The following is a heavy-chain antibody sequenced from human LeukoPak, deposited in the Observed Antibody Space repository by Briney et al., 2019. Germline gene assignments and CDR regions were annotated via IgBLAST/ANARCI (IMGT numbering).Heavy chain of an antibody. CDR2: ISGSGGST. V-gene: IGHV3-23*01. Sequence: SGGSLRLSCAASGFTFSSYAMSWVRQAPGKGLEWVSAISGSGGSTYYADSVKGRFTISRDNSKNTLYLQMNSLRAEDTAVYYCARATLRFLEYPDYWGQGTLVTVSS. CDR1: GFTFSSYA. D-gene: IGHD3-3*01. CDR3: ARATLRFLEYPDY. J-gene: IGHJ4*02.